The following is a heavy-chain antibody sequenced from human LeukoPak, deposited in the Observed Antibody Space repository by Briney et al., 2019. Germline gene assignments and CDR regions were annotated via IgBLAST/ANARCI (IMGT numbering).Heavy chain of an antibody. CDR3: ARERGRGRDSPWFDY. J-gene: IGHJ4*02. CDR2: LSSGGVNT. V-gene: IGHV3-23*01. CDR1: GFTFSNYA. D-gene: IGHD1-26*01. Sequence: GSLRLSCAVSGFTFSNYAMSWVRQAPGKGLEWVSALSSGGVNTYYADSVKGRFTISRDNSKNTLYLQMNSLRAEDTAVYYCARERGRGRDSPWFDYWGQGTLVTVSS.